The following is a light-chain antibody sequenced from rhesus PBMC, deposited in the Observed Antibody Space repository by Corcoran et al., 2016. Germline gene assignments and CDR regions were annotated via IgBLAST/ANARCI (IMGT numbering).Light chain of an antibody. Sequence: QALLTQEPSLTVSPGGTVTLTCGSSAGAVTGSQYPYWFQQKPGQAPRTLIYDTTNKLSWTPARFSGSLLGDKAALTLSGAQPEDEAEYYCWLHYNDAHYIFGPGTRLTVL. J-gene: IGLJ1*01. CDR3: WLHYNDAHYI. CDR2: DTT. V-gene: IGLV7-88*01. CDR1: AGAVTGSQY.